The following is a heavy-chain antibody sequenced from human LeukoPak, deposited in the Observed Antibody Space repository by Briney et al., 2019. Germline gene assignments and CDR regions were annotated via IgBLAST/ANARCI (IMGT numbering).Heavy chain of an antibody. CDR3: AREAGYSSSWYAPYYYYYYMDV. D-gene: IGHD6-13*01. V-gene: IGHV4-39*07. J-gene: IGHJ6*03. CDR1: GGSISSTSYY. Sequence: SETLSLTCVVSGGSISSTSYYWGWIRQPPGKGLEWIGSIYYSGSTYYSPSLKSRVTISVDTSKNQFSLKLSSVTAADTAVYYCAREAGYSSSWYAPYYYYYYMDVWGKGTTVTVSS. CDR2: IYYSGST.